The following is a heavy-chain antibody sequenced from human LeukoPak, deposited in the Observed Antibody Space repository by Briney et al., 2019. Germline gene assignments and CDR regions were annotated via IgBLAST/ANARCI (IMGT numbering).Heavy chain of an antibody. J-gene: IGHJ5*02. V-gene: IGHV4-30-4*01. Sequence: SQTLSLTCTVSGGSISSGDYYWSWIRQPPGKGLEWIGYIYYSGSTYYNPSLKSRVTISVDTSKNQFSLKLSSVTAADTAVYYCARGLVVPAANWFDPWGQGTLVTVSS. CDR2: IYYSGST. CDR1: GGSISSGDYY. CDR3: ARGLVVPAANWFDP. D-gene: IGHD2-2*01.